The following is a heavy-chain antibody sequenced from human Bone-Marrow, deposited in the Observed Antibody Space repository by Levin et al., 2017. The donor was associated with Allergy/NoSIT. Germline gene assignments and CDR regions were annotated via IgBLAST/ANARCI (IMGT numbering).Heavy chain of an antibody. Sequence: KPGGSLRLSCAASGSTFSGSYMTWIRQAPGKGLEWVSYISGDSRSTNYGDSVKGRFTISRDHAKNSLYLEMNSLRVEDTAVYYCARLIGGSWIAFDIWGQGTVVTVSS. CDR1: GSTFSGSY. V-gene: IGHV3-11*06. CDR3: ARLIGGSWIAFDI. CDR2: ISGDSRST. D-gene: IGHD3-10*01. J-gene: IGHJ3*02.